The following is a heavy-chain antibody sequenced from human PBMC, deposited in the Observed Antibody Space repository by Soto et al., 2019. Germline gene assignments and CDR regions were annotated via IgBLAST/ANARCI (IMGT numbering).Heavy chain of an antibody. J-gene: IGHJ6*04. Sequence: ASVKVSCKASGYTFTGYYMHWVRQAPGQGLEWMGWINPNSGGTNYAQKFQGWVTMTRDTSISTAYMELSRLRSDDTAVYYCARVPIAVAVRFGYSVMAVGGKGTTVTVSS. CDR1: GYTFTGYY. D-gene: IGHD6-19*01. CDR3: ARVPIAVAVRFGYSVMAV. V-gene: IGHV1-2*04. CDR2: INPNSGGT.